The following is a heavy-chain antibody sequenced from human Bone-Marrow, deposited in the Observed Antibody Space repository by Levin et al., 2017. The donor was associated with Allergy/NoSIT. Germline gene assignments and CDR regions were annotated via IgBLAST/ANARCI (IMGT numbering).Heavy chain of an antibody. CDR3: VRDRLSDY. V-gene: IGHV3-21*05. Sequence: PGGSLRLSCAASGFSFRVYSMNWVRQTPGRGLEWVSYISSSSSDIYYADSVKGRFTISRDNAKNSLYLQMNGLTAEDTAIYYCVRDRLSDYWGQGTQVTVSS. CDR2: ISSSSSDI. CDR1: GFSFRVYS. J-gene: IGHJ4*02. D-gene: IGHD2-21*02.